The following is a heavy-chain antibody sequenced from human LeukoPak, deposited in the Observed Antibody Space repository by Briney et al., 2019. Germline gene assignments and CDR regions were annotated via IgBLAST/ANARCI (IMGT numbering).Heavy chain of an antibody. CDR2: IIPILGIA. CDR3: ARDRDRWFGELSFDY. D-gene: IGHD3-10*01. J-gene: IGHJ4*02. V-gene: IGHV1-69*04. CDR1: GGTFSIYA. Sequence: SVRVSCKASGGTFSIYAISWGRQAPGEGGEWVGRIIPILGIANYAQKFQGRVTITADKSTSPAYMELSSLRSEDTAVYYCARDRDRWFGELSFDYWGQGTLVTVSS.